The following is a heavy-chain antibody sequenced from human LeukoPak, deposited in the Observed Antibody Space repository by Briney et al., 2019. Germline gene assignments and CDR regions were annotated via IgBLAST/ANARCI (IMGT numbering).Heavy chain of an antibody. CDR3: TTDHQTTVSPYYYYYYMDV. CDR2: IKSKIDGGTT. J-gene: IGHJ6*03. CDR1: GFTFSNAW. D-gene: IGHD4-11*01. V-gene: IGHV3-15*01. Sequence: GGSLRLSCAASGFTFSNAWMSWVRQAPGKGLEWVGRIKSKIDGGTTDYAAPVKGRFTISRDDSKNTLYLQMNSLKAEDTAVYYCTTDHQTTVSPYYYYYYMDVWGKGTTVTVSS.